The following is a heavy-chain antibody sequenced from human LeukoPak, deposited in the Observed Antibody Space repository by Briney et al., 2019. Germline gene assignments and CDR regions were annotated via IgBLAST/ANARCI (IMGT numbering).Heavy chain of an antibody. CDR3: AAIAATSTVRGWFDP. CDR2: ISYTGST. Sequence: SETLSLTCTVSGGSISSYFWSWIRQPPGKGLEWIGYISYTGSTNYNPSLKSRVTISLDTSKNQFSLKVTSVTAADTALYYCAAIAATSTVRGWFDPWGQGTLVTVSS. CDR1: GGSISSYF. V-gene: IGHV4-59*01. J-gene: IGHJ5*02. D-gene: IGHD5-12*01.